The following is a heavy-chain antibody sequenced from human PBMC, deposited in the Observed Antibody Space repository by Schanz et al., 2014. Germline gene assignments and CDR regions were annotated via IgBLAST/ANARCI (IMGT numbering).Heavy chain of an antibody. V-gene: IGHV3-7*05. D-gene: IGHD2-8*02. CDR3: AKTLFPGGTQTFGN. J-gene: IGHJ4*02. CDR1: GFSFSSYA. CDR2: IKRDGSEK. Sequence: EVQLLESGGGLVEPGGSLRLSCAASGFSFSSYAMGWVRQAPGKGLEWVANIKRDGSEKNYLDSVKGRFTISRDNSKSTLYVEMNSLRVEDTAVYYCAKTLFPGGTQTFGNWGRGTLVTVSS.